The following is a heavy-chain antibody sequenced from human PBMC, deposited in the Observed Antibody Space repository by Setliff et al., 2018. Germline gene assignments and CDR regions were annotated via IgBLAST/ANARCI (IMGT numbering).Heavy chain of an antibody. Sequence: SVKVSCKASGATFSSYGISWVRQAPGQGLEWMGGTIPMFGTTEYAQKFQGRFTISRDDSTSVAYLQMNSLKSEDTAVYYCTRDAPFWAPQYSLWSDGAYSQYYYMDVWGKGTTVTVS. D-gene: IGHD2-15*01. CDR3: TRDAPFWAPQYSLWSDGAYSQYYYMDV. V-gene: IGHV1-69*05. CDR1: GATFSSYG. CDR2: TIPMFGTT. J-gene: IGHJ6*03.